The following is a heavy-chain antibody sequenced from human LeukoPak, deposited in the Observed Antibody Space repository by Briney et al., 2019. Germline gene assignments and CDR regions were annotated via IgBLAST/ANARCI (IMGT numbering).Heavy chain of an antibody. CDR1: GFTFSSNY. CDR3: ARGLPYYDFWSVPFDY. V-gene: IGHV3-66*02. CDR2: IYSGGST. D-gene: IGHD3-3*01. Sequence: GGSLRLSCAASGFTFSSNYMSWVRQAPGKGLEWVSVIYSGGSTYYADSVKGRFTISRDNSKNTLYLQMNSLRAEDTAVYYCARGLPYYDFWSVPFDYWGQGTLVTVSS. J-gene: IGHJ4*02.